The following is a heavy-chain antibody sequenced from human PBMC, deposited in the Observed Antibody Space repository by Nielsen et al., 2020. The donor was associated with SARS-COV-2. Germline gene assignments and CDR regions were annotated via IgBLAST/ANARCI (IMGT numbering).Heavy chain of an antibody. CDR3: VRDAHPISLFGLIIMSYYFDY. CDR2: ISSSSGTI. Sequence: GGSLRLSCAASGFTFSSYNMNWVRQAPGKGLEWISYISSSSGTIYYADSVKGRFTISRDNAKNSMDLQMNSLRVEDTAIYYCVRDAHPISLFGLIIMSYYFDYWGQGTVVTVSS. V-gene: IGHV3-48*01. J-gene: IGHJ4*02. CDR1: GFTFSSYN. D-gene: IGHD3-3*01.